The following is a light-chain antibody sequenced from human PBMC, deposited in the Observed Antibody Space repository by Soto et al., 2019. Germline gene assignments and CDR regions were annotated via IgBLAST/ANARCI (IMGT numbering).Light chain of an antibody. CDR2: GAS. CDR1: QSISDT. V-gene: IGKV3-15*01. Sequence: EIVMTQSPATLSVSPGGRATLSCRASQSISDTLAWYQQKPGQAPRLLIHGASTRAPGFPARFSGSGSGTDFTLTISSLQSEDFAVDYCQQYNSGPWTFGQGTKVESK. CDR3: QQYNSGPWT. J-gene: IGKJ1*01.